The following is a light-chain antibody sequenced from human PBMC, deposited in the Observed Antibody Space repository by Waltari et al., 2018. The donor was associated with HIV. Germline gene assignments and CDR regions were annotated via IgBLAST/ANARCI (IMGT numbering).Light chain of an antibody. CDR2: NKH. J-gene: IGLJ2*01. CDR3: ATWDDTMSVV. CDR1: PSNIGGNS. V-gene: IGLV1-44*01. Sequence: SLLTQPPSVSGAPGQRVNISCSGGPSNIGGNSVNWYRQLPGTAPTLPISNKHHRPSPVPVRFAAPQAATSASPVISGLQSDDEADYYCATWDDTMSVVFGGGTRLTVL.